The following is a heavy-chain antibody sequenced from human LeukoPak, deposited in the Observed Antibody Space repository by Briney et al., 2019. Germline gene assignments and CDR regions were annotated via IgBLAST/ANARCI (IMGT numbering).Heavy chain of an antibody. Sequence: GGSLRLSCAASGFTFSSYSMNWVRQAPGKGLEWVSSISSSSSYIYYADSVKGRFTTSRDNAKNSLYLQMNSLRAEDTAVYYCARGPPGEMARGGFDYWGQGTLVTVSS. J-gene: IGHJ4*02. CDR1: GFTFSSYS. CDR3: ARGPPGEMARGGFDY. D-gene: IGHD5-24*01. CDR2: ISSSSSYI. V-gene: IGHV3-21*01.